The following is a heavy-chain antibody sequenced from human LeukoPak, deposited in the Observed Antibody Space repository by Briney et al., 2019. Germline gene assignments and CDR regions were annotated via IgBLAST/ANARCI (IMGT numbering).Heavy chain of an antibody. CDR1: GFTFSSYS. CDR3: AARDSYGSGSYPIDY. Sequence: GGSLTLSCAASGFTFSSYSMNWVRQAPGKGLEWVSSISSRSTYIYYADSLKGRFTISRDNAKNSLYLQMNSLRAEDTAVYYCAARDSYGSGSYPIDYWGQGTLVTVSS. CDR2: ISSRSTYI. J-gene: IGHJ4*02. V-gene: IGHV3-21*01. D-gene: IGHD3-10*01.